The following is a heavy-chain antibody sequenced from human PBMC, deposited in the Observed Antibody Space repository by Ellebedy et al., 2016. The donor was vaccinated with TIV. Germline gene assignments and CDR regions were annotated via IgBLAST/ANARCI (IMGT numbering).Heavy chain of an antibody. CDR1: GFTFSDYY. CDR2: ISSSGSTI. CDR3: AGENDVLRYFDWLPRPDY. Sequence: GESLKISCAASGFTFSDYYMSWIRQAPGKGLEWVSYISSSGSTIYYADSVKGRFTISRDNAKNSLYLQMNSLRAEDTAVYYCAGENDVLRYFDWLPRPDYWGQGTLVTVSS. J-gene: IGHJ4*02. D-gene: IGHD3-9*01. V-gene: IGHV3-11*04.